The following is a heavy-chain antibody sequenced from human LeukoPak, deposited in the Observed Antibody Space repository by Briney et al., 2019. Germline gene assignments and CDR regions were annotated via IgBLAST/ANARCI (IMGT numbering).Heavy chain of an antibody. CDR3: ARENTRFGSGSHGY. V-gene: IGHV1-2*02. Sequence: ASVKVSCKASGYTFTGYYMHWVRQAPGQGLEWMGWINPNSGGTNYAQKFQGRVTMTRDTSISTAYMELSRLRSDDTAVYYCARENTRFGSGSHGYWGQGTLVTVSS. J-gene: IGHJ4*02. CDR1: GYTFTGYY. D-gene: IGHD3-10*01. CDR2: INPNSGGT.